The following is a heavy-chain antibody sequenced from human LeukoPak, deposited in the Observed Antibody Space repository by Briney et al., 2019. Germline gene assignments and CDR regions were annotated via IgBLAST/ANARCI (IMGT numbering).Heavy chain of an antibody. Sequence: SVKVSCKASGGTFSSYAISWVRQAPGQGLEWMGRIIPIFGTANYEQKFQGRVTITTDESTSTAYMELSSLRSEDTAVCYCARALVVVAANYYFDYWGQGTLVTVSS. J-gene: IGHJ4*02. CDR2: IIPIFGTA. V-gene: IGHV1-69*05. CDR1: GGTFSSYA. D-gene: IGHD2-15*01. CDR3: ARALVVVAANYYFDY.